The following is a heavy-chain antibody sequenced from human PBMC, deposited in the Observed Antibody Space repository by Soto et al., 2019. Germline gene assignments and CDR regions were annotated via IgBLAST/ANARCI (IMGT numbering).Heavy chain of an antibody. CDR3: ARALRFLEWLADGYYYYGMDV. CDR1: GYTFTSYG. V-gene: IGHV1-18*01. CDR2: ISAYNGNT. J-gene: IGHJ6*02. Sequence: QVQLVQSGAEVKKPGASVKVSCKASGYTFTSYGISWVRQAPGQGLEWMGWISAYNGNTNYAQKLQGRVTMTTDTSTSTAYMELRSQRSDDTAVYYCARALRFLEWLADGYYYYGMDVWGQGTTVTVSS. D-gene: IGHD3-3*01.